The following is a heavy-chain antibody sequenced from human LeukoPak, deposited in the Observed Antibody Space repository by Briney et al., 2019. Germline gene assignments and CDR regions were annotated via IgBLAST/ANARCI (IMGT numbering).Heavy chain of an antibody. D-gene: IGHD2-2*01. Sequence: GGSLRLSCAASGFTFSSYSMNWVRQSPGKVLQLVSYISSSSSIIYYADSVKGRFTISRDNAKNSLYLQMNSLRAEDTAVYYCARGQYCSSTSCYDAFDIWGQGTMITVSS. CDR3: ARGQYCSSTSCYDAFDI. J-gene: IGHJ3*02. V-gene: IGHV3-48*01. CDR1: GFTFSSYS. CDR2: ISSSSSII.